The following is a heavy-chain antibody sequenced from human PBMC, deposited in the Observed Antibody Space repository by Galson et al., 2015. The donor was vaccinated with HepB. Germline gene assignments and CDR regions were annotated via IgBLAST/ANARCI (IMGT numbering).Heavy chain of an antibody. CDR3: ARDPYYDSSGYPLATNWFDP. Sequence: SVKVSCKASGYIFSYYGISWVRQAPGQGLEWMGWISVYNGNTNYAPKFQGRATMTTDTSTSTAYMELRSLRSDDTAVYYCARDPYYDSSGYPLATNWFDPWGQGTPVTVAS. CDR1: GYIFSYYG. J-gene: IGHJ5*02. V-gene: IGHV1-18*04. D-gene: IGHD3-22*01. CDR2: ISVYNGNT.